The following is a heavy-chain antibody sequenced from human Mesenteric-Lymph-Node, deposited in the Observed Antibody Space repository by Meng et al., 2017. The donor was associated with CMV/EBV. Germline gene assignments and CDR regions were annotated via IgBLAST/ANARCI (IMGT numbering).Heavy chain of an antibody. CDR2: ISYDGSNK. J-gene: IGHJ4*02. D-gene: IGHD2-2*01. V-gene: IGHV3-30-3*01. CDR1: GFTFSSYA. CDR3: ARGPSFRYSDVPAVSYYFDY. Sequence: GESLKISCAASGFTFSSYAMHWVRQAPGKGLEWVAVISYDGSNKYYADSVKGRFTISRDNSKNTLYLQMNSLRSEDTAVYYCARGPSFRYSDVPAVSYYFDYWGQGTLVTVSS.